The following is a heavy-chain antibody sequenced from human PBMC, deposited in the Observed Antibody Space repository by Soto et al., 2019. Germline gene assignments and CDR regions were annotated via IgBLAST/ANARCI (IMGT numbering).Heavy chain of an antibody. CDR1: GGSISSSSYY. CDR2: IYYSGST. Sequence: SETLSLTCTVSGGSISSSSYYWGWIRHPPGKGLEWIGSIYYSGSTYYNPSLKSRVTISVDTSKNQFSLKLSSVTAADTAVYYCARRRIQLWSTQHYYYYGMDVWGQGTTVTVSS. CDR3: ARRRIQLWSTQHYYYYGMDV. J-gene: IGHJ6*02. D-gene: IGHD5-18*01. V-gene: IGHV4-39*01.